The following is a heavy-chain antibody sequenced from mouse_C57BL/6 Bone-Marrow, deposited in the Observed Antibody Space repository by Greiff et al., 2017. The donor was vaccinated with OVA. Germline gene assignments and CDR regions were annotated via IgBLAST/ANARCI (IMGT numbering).Heavy chain of an antibody. D-gene: IGHD1-1*01. CDR1: GFSLSTFGMG. CDR3: ARCCYDGSSYEAMDY. CDR2: IWWDDDK. V-gene: IGHV8-8*01. Sequence: QVTLKVSGPGILQPSQTLSLTCSFSGFSLSTFGMGVGWIRQPSGKGLEWLAHIWWDDDKYFNPALKSRLTISKDTSKNQVFLKIANVDTADTATYYCARCCYDGSSYEAMDYWGQGTSVTVSS. J-gene: IGHJ4*01.